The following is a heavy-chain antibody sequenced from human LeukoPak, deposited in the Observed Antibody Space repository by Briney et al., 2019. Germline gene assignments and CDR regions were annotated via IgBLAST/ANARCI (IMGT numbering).Heavy chain of an antibody. Sequence: GGSLRLSCAASGFTFSSYAMSWVRQAPGKGLEWVSGISANGATTYYADSVKGRFTISRDNSDDTLYLQMNSLRAEDTAVYYCAKTGSYWGQGTLVTVSS. D-gene: IGHD3-10*01. J-gene: IGHJ4*02. CDR2: ISANGATT. V-gene: IGHV3-23*01. CDR1: GFTFSSYA. CDR3: AKTGSY.